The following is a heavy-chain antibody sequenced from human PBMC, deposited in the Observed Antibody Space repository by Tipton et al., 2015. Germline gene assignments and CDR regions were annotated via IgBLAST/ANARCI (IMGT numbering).Heavy chain of an antibody. CDR3: ARGLLLWFGMSDY. V-gene: IGHV4-39*01. CDR2: VHYSGST. J-gene: IGHJ4*02. CDR1: GGSISSSSYY. D-gene: IGHD3-10*01. Sequence: TLSLTCTVSGGSISSSSYYWGWIRQPPGKGLEWIGSVHYSGSTNYNPSLKSRVTISVDTSKNQFSLNLNSVTAADTAVYYCARGLLLWFGMSDYWGRGTLVTVSS.